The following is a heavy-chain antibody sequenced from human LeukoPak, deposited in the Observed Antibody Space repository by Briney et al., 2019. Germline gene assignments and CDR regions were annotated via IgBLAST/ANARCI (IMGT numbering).Heavy chain of an antibody. CDR1: GYTFTSYR. J-gene: IGHJ4*02. CDR3: ASSARPDFVVGLFY. V-gene: IGHV1-18*01. D-gene: IGHD6-6*01. CDR2: ISAYNGNT. Sequence: GASVKVSFKASGYTFTSYRISWVRQAPGQGLEWMGWISAYNGNTHYAQKLQGRGTKTTDTSTSTAYMELRSLRSDDTAVYYCASSARPDFVVGLFYWGQGTLVTVSS.